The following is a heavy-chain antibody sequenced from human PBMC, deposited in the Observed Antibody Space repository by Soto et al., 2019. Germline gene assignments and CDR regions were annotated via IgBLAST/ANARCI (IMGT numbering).Heavy chain of an antibody. CDR2: ISAYNGNT. CDR3: ARVYDFWSGYYRNYDILTGYNDY. V-gene: IGHV1-18*01. CDR1: GYTFTSYG. D-gene: IGHD3-3*01. J-gene: IGHJ4*02. Sequence: GASVKVSCKASGYTFTSYGISWVRQAPGQGLEWMGWISAYNGNTNYAQKLQGRVTMTTDTSTSTAYMELRSLRSDDTAVYYCARVYDFWSGYYRNYDILTGYNDYWGQGTLVTVSS.